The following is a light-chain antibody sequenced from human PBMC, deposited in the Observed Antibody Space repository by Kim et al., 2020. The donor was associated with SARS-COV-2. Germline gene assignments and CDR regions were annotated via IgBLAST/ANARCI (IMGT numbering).Light chain of an antibody. CDR3: QVWDSSSDHPGV. CDR1: NIGSKS. CDR2: YDS. J-gene: IGLJ2*01. Sequence: SYELTQPPSVSVAPGKTARITCGGNNIGSKSVHWYQQKPGQAPVLVIYYDSDRPSGIPERFSGSNSGNTATLTISRVEAGDEADYYCQVWDSSSDHPGVFGGGTQRTVL. V-gene: IGLV3-21*04.